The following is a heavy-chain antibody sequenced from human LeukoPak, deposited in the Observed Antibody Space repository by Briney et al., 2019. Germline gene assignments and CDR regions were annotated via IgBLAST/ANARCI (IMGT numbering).Heavy chain of an antibody. CDR3: AEGYSSGSCILY. Sequence: SETLSLTCAVSGGSFSGYYWSWIRQPPGKGLEWIGEINHSVSTNYNPSLTSRVTTSVDKSKNQSSLMLSSVAAAATAGHYSAEGYSSGSCILYGCQG. CDR2: INHSVST. CDR1: GGSFSGYY. V-gene: IGHV4-34*01. D-gene: IGHD3-10*01. J-gene: IGHJ4*02.